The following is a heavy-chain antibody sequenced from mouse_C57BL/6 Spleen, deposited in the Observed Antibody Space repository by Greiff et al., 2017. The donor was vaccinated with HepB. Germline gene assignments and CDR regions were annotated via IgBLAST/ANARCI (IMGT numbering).Heavy chain of an antibody. CDR1: GFTFTLYG. CDR3: ARWRDY. CDR2: IYPRIGNT. J-gene: IGHJ2*01. V-gene: IGHV1-81*01. Sequence: VKLLASGAELARPWASVMLSCKASGFTFTLYGISWVMQRTGPGLEWIGEIYPRIGNTYYNEKFKCKATLTADKSSSTAYMELRSLTSEDSAVYFCARWRDYWGQGTTLTVSS.